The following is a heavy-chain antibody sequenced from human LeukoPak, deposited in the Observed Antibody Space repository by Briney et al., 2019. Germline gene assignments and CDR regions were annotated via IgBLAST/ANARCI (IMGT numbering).Heavy chain of an antibody. D-gene: IGHD1-26*01. CDR3: ARHRRYVGAPNWFDP. CDR1: GGSISSSSYY. Sequence: SETLSLTCTVSGGSISSSSYYWGWTRQPPGKGLEWIGSIYYSGSTYYNPSLKSRVTISVDTSKNQFSLKLSSVTAADTAVYYCARHRRYVGAPNWFDPWGQGTLVTVSS. V-gene: IGHV4-39*01. J-gene: IGHJ5*02. CDR2: IYYSGST.